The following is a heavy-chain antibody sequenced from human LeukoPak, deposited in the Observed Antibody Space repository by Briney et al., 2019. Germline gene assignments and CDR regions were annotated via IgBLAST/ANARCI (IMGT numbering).Heavy chain of an antibody. CDR1: GYTFTSYD. V-gene: IGHV1-8*01. J-gene: IGHJ4*02. D-gene: IGHD3-22*01. Sequence: ASVKVSCKASGYTFTSYDINWVRQATGQGLEWMGWMNPNSGNTGYAQKFQGRVTMTRNTSISTAYMELSSLRSEDTAVYYCARGAYYYNSSGPPAGYWGQGTLVTVSS. CDR2: MNPNSGNT. CDR3: ARGAYYYNSSGPPAGY.